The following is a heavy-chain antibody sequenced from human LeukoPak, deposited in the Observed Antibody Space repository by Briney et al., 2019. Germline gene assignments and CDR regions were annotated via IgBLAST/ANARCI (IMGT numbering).Heavy chain of an antibody. CDR2: INPNSGGT. J-gene: IGHJ4*02. CDR3: ARGLRPADIVVVPAAPPIPFDY. V-gene: IGHV1-2*02. CDR1: GYTFTGYY. Sequence: ASVKVSCKASGYTFTGYYIHWVRQAPGQGLEWMGWINPNSGGTNYAQKFQGRVTMTRDTSISTAYMELSRLRSDDTAVYYCARGLRPADIVVVPAAPPIPFDYWGQGTLVTVSS. D-gene: IGHD2-2*01.